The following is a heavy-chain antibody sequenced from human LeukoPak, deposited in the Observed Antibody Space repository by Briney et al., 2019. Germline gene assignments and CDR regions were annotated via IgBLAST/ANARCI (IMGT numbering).Heavy chain of an antibody. CDR3: AKDSVVVPAAYFDY. V-gene: IGHV3-23*01. D-gene: IGHD2-2*01. J-gene: IGHJ4*02. CDR2: ISGSGGST. Sequence: PGVSLRLSCAASGFTFSSYAMSWVRQAPGKGLEWVSAISGSGGSTYYADSVKGRFTISRDNSKNTLYLQMNSLRAEDTAVYYCAKDSVVVPAAYFDYWGQGTLVTVSS. CDR1: GFTFSSYA.